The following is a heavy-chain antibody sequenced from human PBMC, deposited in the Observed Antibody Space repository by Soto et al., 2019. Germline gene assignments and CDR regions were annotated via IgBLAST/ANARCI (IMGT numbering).Heavy chain of an antibody. CDR1: GASISGFY. V-gene: IGHV4-4*07. CDR3: VRDGTKTLRDWFDP. CDR2: IYATGTT. J-gene: IGHJ5*02. Sequence: QVQLPESGPGLVKPSETLSLTCTVSGASISGFYWSWIRKSAGKGLEWIGRIYATGTTDYNPSLKSRVMMSVDTSKKQFSLKLRSVTAADTAVYYCVRDGTKTLRDWFDPWGQGISVTVSS. D-gene: IGHD1-1*01.